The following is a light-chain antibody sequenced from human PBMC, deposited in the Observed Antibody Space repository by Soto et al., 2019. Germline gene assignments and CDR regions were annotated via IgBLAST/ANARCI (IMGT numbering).Light chain of an antibody. CDR1: QSVSSK. CDR3: TEYNNWPRT. J-gene: IGKJ1*01. Sequence: EIVLTQSPGTLSVSPGERATLSCRANQSVSSKLAWYQQKPGQSPRLLFYGASTGATGIPARFSGSGSETEFTLSISSLQSEDFAVSYSTEYNNWPRTFGQETKVDIK. CDR2: GAS. V-gene: IGKV3-15*01.